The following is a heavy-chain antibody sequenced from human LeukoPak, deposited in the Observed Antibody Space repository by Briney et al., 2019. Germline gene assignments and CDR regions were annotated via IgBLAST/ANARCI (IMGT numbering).Heavy chain of an antibody. CDR3: ARRRFVRGPDVVNPFDY. V-gene: IGHV3-74*01. CDR1: GFTFRSYW. J-gene: IGHJ4*02. D-gene: IGHD2-8*01. Sequence: GGSLRLSCAASGFTFRSYWMHWVRQAPGKGLVWVSHINSDGSTTSYADSVKGRFAISRDNAKNTLNLQINSLRAEDTAVYYCARRRFVRGPDVVNPFDYWGQGTLVTVSS. CDR2: INSDGSTT.